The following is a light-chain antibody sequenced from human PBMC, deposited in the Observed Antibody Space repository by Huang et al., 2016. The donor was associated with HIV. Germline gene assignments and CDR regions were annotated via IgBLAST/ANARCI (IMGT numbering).Light chain of an antibody. CDR1: QSMSTY. J-gene: IGKJ4*01. CDR2: TAS. Sequence: DIRMTQSPSSLSASVGDRVTITCRASQSMSTYLNWYQQKPGKAPRLLIYTASTLQTGVPSRFSGSGSRTDFTLTISTLQPEDFATYYCQQSYSSLTFGGGTKVEIK. CDR3: QQSYSSLT. V-gene: IGKV1-39*01.